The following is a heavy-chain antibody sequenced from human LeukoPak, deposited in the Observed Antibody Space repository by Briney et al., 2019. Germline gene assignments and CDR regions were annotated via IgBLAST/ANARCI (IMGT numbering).Heavy chain of an antibody. V-gene: IGHV4-59*01. CDR3: ARVSLGELSPNFDY. CDR1: GGSISSYY. Sequence: PSETLSLTCTGSGGSISSYYWSWIRQPPGKGLEWIGYIYYSGSTNYNPPLKSRVTISVDTSKNQFSLKLSSVTAADTAVYYCARVSLGELSPNFDYWGQGTLVTVSS. D-gene: IGHD3-16*02. J-gene: IGHJ4*02. CDR2: IYYSGST.